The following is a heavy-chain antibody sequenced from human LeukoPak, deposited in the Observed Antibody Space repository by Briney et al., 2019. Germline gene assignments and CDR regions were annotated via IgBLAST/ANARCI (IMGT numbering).Heavy chain of an antibody. Sequence: GGSLRLSCAASGFTFSSYGMHWVRRAPGKGLEWVAVISYDGSNKYYADSVKGRFTISRDNSKNTLYLQMNSLRAEDTAVYYCARWRSGSCSDWGQGTLVTVSS. CDR2: ISYDGSNK. V-gene: IGHV3-30*03. CDR1: GFTFSSYG. D-gene: IGHD2-15*01. J-gene: IGHJ4*02. CDR3: ARWRSGSCSD.